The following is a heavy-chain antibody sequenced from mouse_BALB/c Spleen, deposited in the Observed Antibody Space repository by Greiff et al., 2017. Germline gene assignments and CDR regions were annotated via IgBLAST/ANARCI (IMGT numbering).Heavy chain of an antibody. CDR1: GYTFTSYW. J-gene: IGHJ4*01. V-gene: IGHV1S81*02. CDR2: INPSNGRT. Sequence: QVQLKQSGAELAKPGASVKMSCKASGYTFTSYWMHWVKQRPGQGLEWIGEINPSNGRTNYNEKFKSKATLTVDKSSSTAYMQLSSLTSEDSAVYYCARYYDCMDYWGQGTSVTVSS. D-gene: IGHD2-4*01. CDR3: ARYYDCMDY.